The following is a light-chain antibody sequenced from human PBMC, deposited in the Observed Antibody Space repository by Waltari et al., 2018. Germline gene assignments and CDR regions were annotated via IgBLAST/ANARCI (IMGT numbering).Light chain of an antibody. CDR2: DTS. Sequence: EIVLTQSPVTLSLAAGERATLSCRASESVSNYLAWYQQKPGQSPTLLIYDTSKRATGIPGRVSGSGYGTDFTRTINNLEAEDFALYYCQQGVILPLTFGGGTKLEIK. CDR1: ESVSNY. CDR3: QQGVILPLT. J-gene: IGKJ4*01. V-gene: IGKV3-11*01.